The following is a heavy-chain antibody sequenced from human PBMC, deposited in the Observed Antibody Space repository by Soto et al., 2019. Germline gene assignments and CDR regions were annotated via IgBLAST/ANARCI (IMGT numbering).Heavy chain of an antibody. CDR3: VRDPMAVTTYSGGN. J-gene: IGHJ4*02. CDR2: ISSMSSNI. CDR1: GFTFDSYS. D-gene: IGHD4-17*01. V-gene: IGHV3-48*01. Sequence: EVQLVESGGGLVQPGGSLRLSCAASGFTFDSYSMNWVRQAPGKGLECVSYISSMSSNIYYADSVKGRFSISRDNAKNTLTLQMNSLRAEDTAMYYCVRDPMAVTTYSGGNWGQGTLVTVSS.